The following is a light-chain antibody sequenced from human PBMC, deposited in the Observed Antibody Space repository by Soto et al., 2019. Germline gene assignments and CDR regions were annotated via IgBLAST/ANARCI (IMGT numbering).Light chain of an antibody. J-gene: IGKJ1*01. Sequence: EIVLTQSPGTLSLSPGERATLSCRASQSVTNNYLAWYQRKPGQPPRLLIYGTSYRSTDIPRRFSGSGSGTDFTLTITRLEPEYFAVYYCQQYGSSPPTFGQGTKVEIK. V-gene: IGKV3-20*01. CDR1: QSVTNNY. CDR3: QQYGSSPPT. CDR2: GTS.